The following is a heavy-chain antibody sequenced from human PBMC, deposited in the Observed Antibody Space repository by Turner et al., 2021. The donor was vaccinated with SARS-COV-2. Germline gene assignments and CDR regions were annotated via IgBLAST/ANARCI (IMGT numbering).Heavy chain of an antibody. D-gene: IGHD1-26*01. J-gene: IGHJ4*02. CDR3: TTRSGSFDY. CDR2: IKRKTDGGTT. Sequence: EVQLVESGGGLVKRGGSLTLSCAVSGLTFRNAWMNWVRQAPGKGLEWVGRIKRKTDGGTTDYAAPVKDRFTIARDDSKNTMYLQMSSLKTEDTDLYYCTTRSGSFDYWGQGNLVTVSS. V-gene: IGHV3-15*01. CDR1: GLTFRNAW.